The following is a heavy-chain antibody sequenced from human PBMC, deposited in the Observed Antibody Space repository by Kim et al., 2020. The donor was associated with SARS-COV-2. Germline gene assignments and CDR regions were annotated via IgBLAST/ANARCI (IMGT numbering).Heavy chain of an antibody. D-gene: IGHD2-2*01. CDR2: ISATGSTI. J-gene: IGHJ6*01. Sequence: GGSLRLSCVASGFTFSSNSMNWVRQAPGKGLEWVSYISATGSTIFYADSVKGRFTISRDNAKNSLFLQMSSLRDEDTAVYYCARRFCGSTTCVHTMDVWG. V-gene: IGHV3-48*02. CDR3: ARRFCGSTTCVHTMDV. CDR1: GFTFSSNS.